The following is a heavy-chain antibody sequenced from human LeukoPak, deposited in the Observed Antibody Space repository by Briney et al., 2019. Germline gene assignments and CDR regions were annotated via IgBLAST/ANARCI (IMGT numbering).Heavy chain of an antibody. CDR1: GFTFSRDW. V-gene: IGHV3-74*01. CDR2: MNSDGSTT. CDR3: AKSPHDSGHSYLPVVDY. J-gene: IGHJ4*02. Sequence: GGSLGLSCAASGFTFSRDWMHWVRQAPGKGLVWVSRMNSDGSTTNYADSVKGRFTISRDNAKNTLYLQMNSLRAEDTAVYYCAKSPHDSGHSYLPVVDYWGQGVLVTVSS. D-gene: IGHD4-17*01.